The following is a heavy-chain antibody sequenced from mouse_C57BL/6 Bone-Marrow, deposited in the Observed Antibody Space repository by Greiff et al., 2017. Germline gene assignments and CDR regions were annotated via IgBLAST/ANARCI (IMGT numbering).Heavy chain of an antibody. CDR3: ARGYYYGSSPFDY. Sequence: EVQLVESVAELVRPGASVKLSCTASGFNIKNTYMHWVKQRPEQGLEWIGRIDPANGNTKYAPKFQGKATITADTSSNTAYLQLSSLTSEDTAIYYCARGYYYGSSPFDYWGQGTTLTVSS. CDR2: IDPANGNT. V-gene: IGHV14-3*01. D-gene: IGHD1-1*01. CDR1: GFNIKNTY. J-gene: IGHJ2*01.